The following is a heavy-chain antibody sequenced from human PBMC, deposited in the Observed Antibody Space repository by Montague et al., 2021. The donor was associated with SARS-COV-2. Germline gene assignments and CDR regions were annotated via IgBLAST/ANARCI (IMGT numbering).Heavy chain of an antibody. CDR1: GYSISSGYY. CDR2: IYHSGST. V-gene: IGHV4-38-2*02. CDR3: ARDVRYYDFWSGRAQTSPDY. J-gene: IGHJ4*02. Sequence: SETLSLTCTVSGYSISSGYYWGWIRQPPGKGLEWIGSIYHSGSTXXNPXXXSRVTISVDTSKNQFSLKLGSVTAAATAVYYCARDVRYYDFWSGRAQTSPDYWGQGTLVTVSS. D-gene: IGHD3-3*01.